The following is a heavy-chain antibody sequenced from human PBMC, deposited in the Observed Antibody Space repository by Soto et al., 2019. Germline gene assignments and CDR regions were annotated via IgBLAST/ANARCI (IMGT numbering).Heavy chain of an antibody. J-gene: IGHJ3*02. CDR2: IYYSGST. CDR3: ARATTVTSPLAFDI. V-gene: IGHV4-59*01. CDR1: GGSISSYY. Sequence: SETLSLTCTVSGGSISSYYWSWIRQPPGKGLEWIGYIYYSGSTNYNPSLKSRVTISVDTSKNQFPRQLSSVTAADTAVYYCARATTVTSPLAFDIWGQGTMVTVSS. D-gene: IGHD4-17*01.